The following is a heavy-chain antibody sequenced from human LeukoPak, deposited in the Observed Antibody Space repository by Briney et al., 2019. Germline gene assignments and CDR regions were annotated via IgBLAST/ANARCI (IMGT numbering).Heavy chain of an antibody. D-gene: IGHD4-11*01. J-gene: IGHJ5*02. CDR1: GGSISSYY. Sequence: SETLSLTCTVSGGSISSYYWSWIRQPTGKGLEWIGYIYYSGSTYYNPSLKSRVTISVDTSKNQFSLKLSSVTAADTAVYYCARQLNDYSNYGHWFDPWGQGTLVTVSS. CDR3: ARQLNDYSNYGHWFDP. V-gene: IGHV4-59*08. CDR2: IYYSGST.